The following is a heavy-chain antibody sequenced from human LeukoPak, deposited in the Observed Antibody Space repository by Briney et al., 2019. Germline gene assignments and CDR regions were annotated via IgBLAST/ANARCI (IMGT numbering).Heavy chain of an antibody. CDR2: INPNSGGT. Sequence: GASVKVSCKASGYTFTGYYMHWVRQAPGQGLEWMGWINPNSGGTNYAQKFRGRVTMTRDTSISTAYMELSRLRSDDTAVYYCARDRRLRWSNYYYYYMDVWGKGTTVTVSS. J-gene: IGHJ6*03. CDR3: ARDRRLRWSNYYYYYMDV. CDR1: GYTFTGYY. V-gene: IGHV1-2*02. D-gene: IGHD4-23*01.